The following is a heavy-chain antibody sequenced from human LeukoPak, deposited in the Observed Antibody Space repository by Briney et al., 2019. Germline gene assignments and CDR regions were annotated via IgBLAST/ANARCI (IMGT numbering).Heavy chain of an antibody. CDR2: ISGSGGRT. V-gene: IGHV3-23*01. Sequence: GGSLRLSCAASGFTFSSYAMSWVRQAPGKGLEWVSAISGSGGRTYYADSVKDRFTISRDNSKNTLYLQMNSLRAEDTAVYYYANLNYGGRLLDAFDIWGQGTMVTVSS. CDR3: ANLNYGGRLLDAFDI. D-gene: IGHD4-23*01. CDR1: GFTFSSYA. J-gene: IGHJ3*02.